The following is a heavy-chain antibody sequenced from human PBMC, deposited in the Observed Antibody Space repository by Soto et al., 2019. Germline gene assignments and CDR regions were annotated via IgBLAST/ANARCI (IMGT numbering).Heavy chain of an antibody. Sequence: EVQLVESGGGLVQPGGSLRLSCVASGITISGDWMSWVRQVPGKGPEWVSRIKNDGSVTSYADSVKGRCSISRDNAKNTLYLHMNSLRAEDAAVYYCARCARSQPWGQGNPVTDTS. CDR3: ARCARSQP. V-gene: IGHV3-74*01. CDR2: IKNDGSVT. CDR1: GITISGDW. J-gene: IGHJ5*02.